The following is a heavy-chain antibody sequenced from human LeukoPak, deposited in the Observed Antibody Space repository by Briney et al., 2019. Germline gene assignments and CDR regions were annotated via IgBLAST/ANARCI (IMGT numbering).Heavy chain of an antibody. D-gene: IGHD6-13*01. V-gene: IGHV3-21*01. CDR1: GFTFSSYS. CDR2: ISSSSSYI. J-gene: IGHJ4*02. Sequence: GSLRLSCAASGFTFSSYSMNWVRQAPGKGLEWVSSISSSSSYIYYADSVKGRFTISRDNAKNSLYLQMNSLRAEDTAVYYCPRVLAGHLIDYWGQGTLATVPP. CDR3: PRVLAGHLIDY.